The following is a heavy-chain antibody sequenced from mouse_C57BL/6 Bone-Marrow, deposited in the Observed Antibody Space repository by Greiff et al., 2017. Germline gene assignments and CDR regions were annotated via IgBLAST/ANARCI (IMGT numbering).Heavy chain of an antibody. CDR3: ARGLLWYTWGFAY. D-gene: IGHD2-1*01. Sequence: QVQLKECGPGILQPSQTLSLTCSFSGFSLSTFGMGVGWIRQPSGKGLEWLAHIWWDDDKYYNPALKSRLTISKDTSKNQVFLKIANVDTADTATYYCARGLLWYTWGFAYWGQGTLVTVSA. V-gene: IGHV8-8*01. CDR2: IWWDDDK. CDR1: GFSLSTFGMG. J-gene: IGHJ3*01.